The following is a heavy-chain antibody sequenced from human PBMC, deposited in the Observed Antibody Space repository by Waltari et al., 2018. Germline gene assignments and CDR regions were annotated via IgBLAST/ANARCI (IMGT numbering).Heavy chain of an antibody. Sequence: EVQLVESGGGLVQPGGSLRLSCAASGFTLRTYDMHWVRQVRGKGLEWVASIGAAVETKYLDSVKGRFTISRESAKNSLNLQMNSLTGGDTAVYHCARGDPTAGAIDYWGQGTLVTVSS. D-gene: IGHD3-9*01. CDR3: ARGDPTAGAIDY. V-gene: IGHV3-13*01. J-gene: IGHJ4*02. CDR2: IGAAVET. CDR1: GFTLRTYD.